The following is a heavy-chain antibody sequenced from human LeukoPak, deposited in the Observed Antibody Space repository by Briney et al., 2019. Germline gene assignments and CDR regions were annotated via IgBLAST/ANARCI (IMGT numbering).Heavy chain of an antibody. Sequence: GGSLRLSYTASGFTFGDYAMSWVRQAPGKGLEWVGFIRSKAYGGTTEYAASVKGRFTISRDDSKSIAYLQMNSLKTEDTAVYYCTRGCSSTSCYYWGQGTLVTVSS. J-gene: IGHJ4*02. CDR3: TRGCSSTSCYY. D-gene: IGHD2-2*01. CDR2: IRSKAYGGTT. V-gene: IGHV3-49*04. CDR1: GFTFGDYA.